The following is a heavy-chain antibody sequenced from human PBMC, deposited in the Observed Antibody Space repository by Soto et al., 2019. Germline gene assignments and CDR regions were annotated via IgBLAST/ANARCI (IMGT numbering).Heavy chain of an antibody. D-gene: IGHD3-10*01. J-gene: IGHJ4*02. Sequence: QVQLVQSGAEVKKPGASVKVSCKASGYTFTSYGISWVRQAPGQGLEWMGWISAYNGNTNYAQKLQGRVTMTTDTSTSTAYMELRSLRSDDTAVYHCAIDRLITMVRGVIIKDYWGQGTLVTVSS. V-gene: IGHV1-18*01. CDR1: GYTFTSYG. CDR2: ISAYNGNT. CDR3: AIDRLITMVRGVIIKDY.